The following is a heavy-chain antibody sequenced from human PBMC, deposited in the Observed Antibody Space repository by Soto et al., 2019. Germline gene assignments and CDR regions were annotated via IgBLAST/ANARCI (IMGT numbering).Heavy chain of an antibody. J-gene: IGHJ3*02. D-gene: IGHD2-15*01. Sequence: SVKVSFKASGGTFSSYAISWLRQAPGQGLEWMGGIIPIFGTANYAQKFQGRVTITADESTSTAYMELSSLRSEDTAVYYCAREYGGNRPDGAFDIWGQGTMVTVSS. V-gene: IGHV1-69*13. CDR1: GGTFSSYA. CDR2: IIPIFGTA. CDR3: AREYGGNRPDGAFDI.